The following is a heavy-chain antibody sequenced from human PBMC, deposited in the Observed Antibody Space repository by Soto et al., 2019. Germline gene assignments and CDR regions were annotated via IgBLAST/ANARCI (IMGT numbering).Heavy chain of an antibody. CDR1: GYRFTSYW. J-gene: IGHJ5*02. CDR2: IFPSDSDT. V-gene: IGHV5-51*01. D-gene: IGHD3-22*01. Sequence: GESLKISCRTSGYRFTSYWIAWVRQMPGKGLEWMGIIFPSDSDTRYSPSFQGQVTISADRSTSTVSLQWASLKASDTAVYFCARKDKSGYFNWFDPWGQGTLVTVSS. CDR3: ARKDKSGYFNWFDP.